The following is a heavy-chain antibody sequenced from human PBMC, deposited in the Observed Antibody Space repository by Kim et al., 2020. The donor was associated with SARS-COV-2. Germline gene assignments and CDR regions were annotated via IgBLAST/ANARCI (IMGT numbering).Heavy chain of an antibody. CDR1: GASINNYY. Sequence: SETLSLTCTVSGASINNYYWTWVRQPPGKGLEWIGYIHYSGRAVYNPSLESPVTMSIDTSKTHFSLKVISVTAADTAVYYCGRDGGGNSGIGYWGQGTLVTVSS. J-gene: IGHJ4*02. CDR3: GRDGGGNSGIGY. V-gene: IGHV4-59*01. D-gene: IGHD2-21*02. CDR2: IHYSGRA.